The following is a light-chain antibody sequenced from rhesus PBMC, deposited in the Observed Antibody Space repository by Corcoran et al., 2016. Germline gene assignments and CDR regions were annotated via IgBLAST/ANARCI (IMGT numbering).Light chain of an antibody. CDR3: CSHTTSTTFI. Sequence: QSAPTQPPSVSGSPGQSVTISCTGTSSDIGFYNYVSWYQQHPGKAPKLMIYGVSIRPSGVSDRFSGSKSGNTASLTISGLQAEDEADYYCCSHTTSTTFIFGAGTRLTVL. J-gene: IGLJ1*01. V-gene: IGLV2S7*01. CDR1: SSDIGFYNY. CDR2: GVS.